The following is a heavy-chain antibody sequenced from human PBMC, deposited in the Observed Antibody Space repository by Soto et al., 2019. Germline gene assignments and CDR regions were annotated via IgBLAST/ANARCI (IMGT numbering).Heavy chain of an antibody. CDR2: FDPEDGET. V-gene: IGHV1-24*01. J-gene: IGHJ1*01. Sequence: GASVKVSCKVSGYTLTELSMHWVRQAPGKGLEWMGGFDPEDGETIYAQKFQGRVTMTEDTSTDTAYMELSSLRSEDTAVYYFATGVYYYDSSGYYYVEYFQHWGQGTLVTVSS. D-gene: IGHD3-22*01. CDR3: ATGVYYYDSSGYYYVEYFQH. CDR1: GYTLTELS.